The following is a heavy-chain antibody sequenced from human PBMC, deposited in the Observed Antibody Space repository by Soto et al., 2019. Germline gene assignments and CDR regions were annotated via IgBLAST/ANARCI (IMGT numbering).Heavy chain of an antibody. Sequence: ASVKVSCKASGYTFTSYYMHWVRQAPGQGLEWMGIINPSGGSTSYAQKFQGRVTMTRDTSTSTVYMELSSLRSEDTAVYYCARDRVLTAVAGRNKYNWFDPWGQGTLVTVSS. D-gene: IGHD6-19*01. J-gene: IGHJ5*02. CDR2: INPSGGST. CDR3: ARDRVLTAVAGRNKYNWFDP. V-gene: IGHV1-46*03. CDR1: GYTFTSYY.